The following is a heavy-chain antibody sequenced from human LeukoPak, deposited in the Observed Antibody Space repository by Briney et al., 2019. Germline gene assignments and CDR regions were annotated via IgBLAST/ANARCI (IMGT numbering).Heavy chain of an antibody. CDR3: AKDASSSWRWGAFDI. V-gene: IGHV3-23*01. CDR2: ITGSGSST. J-gene: IGHJ3*02. Sequence: GGSLRLSCAASGFTFTTYALSWVRQAPGKGLEWVSSITGSGSSTYYADSVKGRFTISRDSSKNTLYLQMNSLRAEDTAVYYCAKDASSSWRWGAFDIWGQGQWSPSLQ. CDR1: GFTFTTYA. D-gene: IGHD6-13*01.